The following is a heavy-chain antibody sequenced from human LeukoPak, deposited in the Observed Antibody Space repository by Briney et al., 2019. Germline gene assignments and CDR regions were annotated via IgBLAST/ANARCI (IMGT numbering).Heavy chain of an antibody. V-gene: IGHV3-23*01. CDR3: ARVKRYSREGVDY. D-gene: IGHD5-12*01. CDR1: GFTFSTYA. J-gene: IGHJ4*02. Sequence: GASLRLSCAASGFTFSTYAMSWVRQAPGKGLEWVSGIVGSGVTTYYADSVKGRLTISRDNSRNTLYLQMNSLRAEDTAVYYCARVKRYSREGVDYWGQGTLVAVSS. CDR2: IVGSGVTT.